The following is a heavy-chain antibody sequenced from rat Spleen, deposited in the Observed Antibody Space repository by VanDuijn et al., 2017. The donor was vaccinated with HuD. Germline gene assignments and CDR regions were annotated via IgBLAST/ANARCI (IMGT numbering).Heavy chain of an antibody. CDR1: GYTFTSYD. V-gene: IGHV1-57*01. Sequence: QVQLQQSGAALAKPGSSVKISCKASGYTFTSYDISWIKQTTGQGLEYIGYINTGSGGTYYNEKFKGKATLTVDKSSSTAFMQLSSLTPEDTAVYYCARSDYYYSSPSAYWGQGTLVTVSS. D-gene: IGHD1-2*01. J-gene: IGHJ3*01. CDR2: INTGSGGT. CDR3: ARSDYYYSSPSAY.